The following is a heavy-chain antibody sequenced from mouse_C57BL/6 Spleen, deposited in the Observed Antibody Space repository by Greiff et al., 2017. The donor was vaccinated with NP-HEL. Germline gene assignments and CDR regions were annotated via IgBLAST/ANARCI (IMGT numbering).Heavy chain of an antibody. CDR1: GYTFTSYW. CDR2: IHPNSGST. Sequence: QVQLQQPGAELVKPGASVKLSCKASGYTFTSYWMHWVKQRPGQGLEWIGMIHPNSGSTNYNEKFKSKATLTVDKSSSTAYMQLSSLTSEDSAVYYCAREFITTVVATEYFDYWGQGTTLTVSS. V-gene: IGHV1-64*01. CDR3: AREFITTVVATEYFDY. D-gene: IGHD1-1*01. J-gene: IGHJ2*01.